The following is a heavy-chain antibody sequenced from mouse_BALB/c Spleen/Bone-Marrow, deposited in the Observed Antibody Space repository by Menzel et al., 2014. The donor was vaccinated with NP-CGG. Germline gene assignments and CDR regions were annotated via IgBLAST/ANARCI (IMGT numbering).Heavy chain of an antibody. J-gene: IGHJ4*01. D-gene: IGHD1-1*01. V-gene: IGHV5-6-2*01. CDR1: GFTSSSYY. CDR2: INSNGGST. CDR3: ARHGSSYAMDY. Sequence: EVKLVESGGGLVKLGGSLKLSCAASGFTSSSYYMSWVRQTPEKRLELVAAINSNGGSTYYPDTVKGRFTISRDNAKNTLYLQMSSLKSEDTALYYCARHGSSYAMDYWGQGTSVTVSS.